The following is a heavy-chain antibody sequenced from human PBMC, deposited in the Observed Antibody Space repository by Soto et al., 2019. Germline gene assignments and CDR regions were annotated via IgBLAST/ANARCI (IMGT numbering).Heavy chain of an antibody. J-gene: IGHJ4*02. CDR3: TSSVSLDY. CDR1: GFTFGDYA. V-gene: IGHV3-49*04. Sequence: GGSLRLSCTASGFTFGDYAMSWVRQAPGKGLEWVGFIRSKAYGGTTEYAASVKGRFTISRDDSKSIAYLQMNSLKTEDTAVYYCTSSVSLDYWGQGTLVTVSS. CDR2: IRSKAYGGTT.